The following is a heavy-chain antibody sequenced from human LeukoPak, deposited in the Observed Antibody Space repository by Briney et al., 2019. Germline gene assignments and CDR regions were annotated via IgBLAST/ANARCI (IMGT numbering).Heavy chain of an antibody. J-gene: IGHJ4*02. CDR1: GCTFSSYC. D-gene: IGHD3-22*01. CDR3: AKGVPGSGYLIDY. CDR2: ISYDGSNK. V-gene: IGHV3-30*18. Sequence: PGGSLRLSCAASGCTFSSYCMHWVRQAPGKGLEWVAVISYDGSNKYYPDSVKGGFTIYRDNCKNTMYVQMKSLRAEETAVYYCAKGVPGSGYLIDYWGQGTLVTVSS.